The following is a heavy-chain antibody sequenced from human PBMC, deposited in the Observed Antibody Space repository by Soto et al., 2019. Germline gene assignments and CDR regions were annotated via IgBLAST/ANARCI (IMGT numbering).Heavy chain of an antibody. J-gene: IGHJ4*02. CDR2: IYSTGST. D-gene: IGHD2-21*01. CDR3: TGATSERSRYYY. V-gene: IGHV3-53*01. CDR1: GFTVISTY. Sequence: GVSLRLSCAASGFTVISTYMSWVRQAPGRGLEWVSIIYSTGSTYYADSAQGRFTISRDNSKNTLYLQMNSLRAEDTALYYCTGATSERSRYYYWGQGSLVTLSS.